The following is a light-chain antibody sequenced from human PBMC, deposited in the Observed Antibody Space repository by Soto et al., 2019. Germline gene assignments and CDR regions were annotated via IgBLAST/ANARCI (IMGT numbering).Light chain of an antibody. CDR1: QSISSY. CDR3: QQSYSTPWT. J-gene: IGKJ1*01. CDR2: AAS. V-gene: IGKV1-39*01. Sequence: DIQMTQSPSSLSASVGDRVTITCRASQSISSYLNWYQQKPGKAPKLLIYAASSLQIGVPSRFSGSGSGTDFTLTISSPQPEDFATYYCQQSYSTPWTFGQGTKVEIK.